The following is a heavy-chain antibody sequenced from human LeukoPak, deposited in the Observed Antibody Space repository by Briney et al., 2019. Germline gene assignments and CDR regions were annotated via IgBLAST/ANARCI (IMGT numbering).Heavy chain of an antibody. J-gene: IGHJ5*02. CDR2: INHSGST. CDR3: ARKSTGYYIAKYNWFDP. CDR1: GGSFSGYY. V-gene: IGHV4-34*01. Sequence: SETLSLTCAVYGGSFSGYYWSWIRQPPGTGLEWIGEINHSGSTNYNPSLKSRVTISVDTSKNQFSLKLSSVTAADTAVYYCARKSTGYYIAKYNWFDPWGQGTLVTVSS. D-gene: IGHD3-9*01.